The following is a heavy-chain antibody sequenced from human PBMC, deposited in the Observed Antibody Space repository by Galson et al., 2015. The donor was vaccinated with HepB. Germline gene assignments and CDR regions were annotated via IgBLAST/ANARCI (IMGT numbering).Heavy chain of an antibody. Sequence: SLRLSCAASGFTFSSYSMNWVRQAPGKGLEWVSSISSSSSYIYYADSVKGRFTISRDNAKNSLYLQMNSLRAEDTAVYYCARGVDRKQWLVWWFDPWGQGTLVTVSS. V-gene: IGHV3-21*01. CDR1: GFTFSSYS. CDR2: ISSSSSYI. J-gene: IGHJ5*02. D-gene: IGHD6-19*01. CDR3: ARGVDRKQWLVWWFDP.